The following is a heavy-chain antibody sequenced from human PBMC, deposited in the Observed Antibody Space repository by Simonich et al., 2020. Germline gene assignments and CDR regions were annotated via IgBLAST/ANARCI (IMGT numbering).Heavy chain of an antibody. CDR1: GYTFTGYY. V-gene: IGHV1-2*07. J-gene: IGHJ6*03. D-gene: IGHD3-3*01. CDR2: INPNGGGT. CDR3: ARGGVQYYYYYMDV. Sequence: QVQLVQSGAEVKKPGASVKVSCKASGYTFTGYYMHWVRQAPGQGLGWMGWINPNGGGTHYAHKCQGRVTMTRDTSISTAYMELSRLRSDDTAVYYCARGGVQYYYYYMDVWGKGTTVTVSS.